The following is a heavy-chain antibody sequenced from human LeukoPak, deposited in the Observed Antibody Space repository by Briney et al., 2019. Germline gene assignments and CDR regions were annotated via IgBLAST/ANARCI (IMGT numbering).Heavy chain of an antibody. J-gene: IGHJ2*01. Sequence: QPGRSLTLSCAASGFTFSSFGMHWVRQAPGKGLEWVAVIYSGGSTYYADSVKGRFTISRDNSKNTLYLQMNSLRAEDTAVYYCARDGYNRYWYFDLWGRGTLVTVSS. D-gene: IGHD5-24*01. CDR1: GFTFSSFG. CDR2: IYSGGST. V-gene: IGHV3-NL1*01. CDR3: ARDGYNRYWYFDL.